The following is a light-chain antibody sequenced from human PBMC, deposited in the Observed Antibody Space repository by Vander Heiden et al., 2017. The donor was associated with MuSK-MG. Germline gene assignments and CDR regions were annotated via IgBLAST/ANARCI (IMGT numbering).Light chain of an antibody. CDR3: QQSYSTPRT. CDR1: QSISSY. CDR2: AAS. V-gene: IGKV1-39*01. Sequence: DIQMTPSPSSLSASVGDRVTITCRASQSISSYLNWYQQKLGKAPNLLIYAASSLQSGVPSRFSGSRSGTDFTLTISSLQPEDFATYYGQQSYSTPRTFGQGTKVEIK. J-gene: IGKJ1*01.